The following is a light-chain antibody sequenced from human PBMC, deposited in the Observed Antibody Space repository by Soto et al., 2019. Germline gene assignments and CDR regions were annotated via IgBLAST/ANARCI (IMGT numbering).Light chain of an antibody. CDR3: QQYDSYPLT. J-gene: IGKJ4*01. CDR2: KAS. CDR1: QSISSW. V-gene: IGKV1-5*03. Sequence: DTQMTQSPSTLPASVGDRVTITCRASQSISSWLAWYQQKPGKAPKLLIYKASTLHSGVPSSFSGRGSGTEFKLSISSLQPDDFATYYCQQYDSYPLTFGEGTKVEIK.